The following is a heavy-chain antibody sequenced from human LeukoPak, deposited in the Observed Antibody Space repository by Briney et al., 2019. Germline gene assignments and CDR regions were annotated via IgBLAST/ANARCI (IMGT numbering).Heavy chain of an antibody. Sequence: PSETLSLTCTVSGGSISSYYWSWIRQSPSRGLEWLGRTYFRSKWYYDYAVSVKSRITINPDTSKNQFSLQLNSVTSEDTAVYFCARVKDYYDGSVYYFLDYWGQGTLVTVSS. CDR2: TYFRSKWYY. CDR3: ARVKDYYDGSVYYFLDY. V-gene: IGHV6-1*01. CDR1: GGSISSYY. D-gene: IGHD3-22*01. J-gene: IGHJ4*02.